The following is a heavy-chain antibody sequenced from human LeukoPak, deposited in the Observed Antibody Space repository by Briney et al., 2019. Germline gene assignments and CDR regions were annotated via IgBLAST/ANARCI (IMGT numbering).Heavy chain of an antibody. CDR3: ARKSYYGSGSYD. J-gene: IGHJ4*02. D-gene: IGHD3-10*01. CDR2: INQGGSES. V-gene: IGHV3-7*01. Sequence: GGSLRLSCAASGFTFSTYWMTWVRQAPGKGLEWVANINQGGSESYYVDSVKGRFTISRDNAKNSLYLQMNSLRAEDTAVYYCARKSYYGSGSYDWGQGTLVTVSS. CDR1: GFTFSTYW.